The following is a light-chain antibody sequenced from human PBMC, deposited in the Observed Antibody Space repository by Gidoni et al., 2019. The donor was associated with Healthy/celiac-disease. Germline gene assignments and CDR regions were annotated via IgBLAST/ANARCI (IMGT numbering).Light chain of an antibody. J-gene: IGKJ2*01. CDR1: QSLPHSNGYNY. Sequence: DIVMTQSPLSLPVTPGEPASISCRSSQSLPHSNGYNYLDWYLQKPVQSPQLLIYLGSNRASGVPDRFSGSGSGTDFTLKISRVEAEDVGVYYCMQALQTPYTFGQGTKLEIK. CDR3: MQALQTPYT. V-gene: IGKV2-28*01. CDR2: LGS.